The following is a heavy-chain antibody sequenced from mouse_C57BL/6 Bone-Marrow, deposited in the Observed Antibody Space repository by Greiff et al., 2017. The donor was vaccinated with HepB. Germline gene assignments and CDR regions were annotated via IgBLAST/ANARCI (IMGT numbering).Heavy chain of an antibody. CDR2: ISSGGSYT. CDR3: ARQNFYYFDY. V-gene: IGHV5-6*01. J-gene: IGHJ2*01. Sequence: EVQLVESGGDLVKPGGSLKLSCAASGFTFSSYGMSWVRQTPDKRLEWVATISSGGSYTYYPDSVKGRFTISRDNAKNTLYLQMSSLKSEDTAMYYCARQNFYYFDYWGQGTTLTVSS. CDR1: GFTFSSYG.